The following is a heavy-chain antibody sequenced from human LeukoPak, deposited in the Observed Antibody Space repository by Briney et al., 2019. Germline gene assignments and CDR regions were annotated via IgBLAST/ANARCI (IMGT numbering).Heavy chain of an antibody. CDR1: GFTFTSSA. Sequence: PGGSLRLSCAASGFTFTSSAMSWVRQAPGKGLEWVSSISGSGHSTDYAHSVKGRFTVSRDNSENTLYLQMNSLRAEDTAVYFCAKEPHMLTGYYTDYFDSWGRGTLVTVSS. CDR2: ISGSGHST. CDR3: AKEPHMLTGYYTDYFDS. V-gene: IGHV3-23*01. J-gene: IGHJ4*02. D-gene: IGHD3-9*01.